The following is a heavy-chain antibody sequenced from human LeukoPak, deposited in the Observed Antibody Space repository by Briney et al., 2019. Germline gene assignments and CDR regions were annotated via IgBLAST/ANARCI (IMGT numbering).Heavy chain of an antibody. CDR3: ARTYHYDFLTGYYDY. Sequence: GESLKISCKVSGYSFSNNWIVWVRQMPGKGLEWMGIIYPGDSDTRYSPSFQGQVTISADKSISTAYLQWSSLKASDTAMYYCARTYHYDFLTGYYDYWGQGTLVTVSS. D-gene: IGHD3-9*01. V-gene: IGHV5-51*01. CDR2: IYPGDSDT. J-gene: IGHJ4*02. CDR1: GYSFSNNW.